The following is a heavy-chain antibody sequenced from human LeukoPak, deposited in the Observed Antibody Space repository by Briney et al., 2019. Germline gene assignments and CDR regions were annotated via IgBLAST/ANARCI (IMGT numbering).Heavy chain of an antibody. CDR2: IYYSGRA. V-gene: IGHV4-39*07. Sequence: GSLRLSCAASGFTFSIYCTSGVRDTPGQGLECVGSIYYSGRAYYNTSLESRVTISVDTSKNQFSMKLSSVTAADTAVYDCARDYSYCSSNSCCCYFDYWGQGTLVTVSS. CDR1: GFTFSIYCT. J-gene: IGHJ4*02. D-gene: IGHD2-2*01. CDR3: ARDYSYCSSNSCCCYFDY.